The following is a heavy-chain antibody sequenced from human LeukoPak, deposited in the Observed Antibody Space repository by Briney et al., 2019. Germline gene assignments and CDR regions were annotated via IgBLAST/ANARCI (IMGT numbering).Heavy chain of an antibody. CDR2: IYYSGST. V-gene: IGHV4-59*01. J-gene: IGHJ4*02. D-gene: IGHD5-18*01. CDR1: GGSFSGYY. CDR3: ATGAKDTAMAGPAYYFDY. Sequence: SETLSLTCAVYGGSFSGYYWSWIRQPPGKGLEWIGYIYYSGSTNYNPSLKSRVTISVDTSKNQFSLKLSSVTAADTAVYYCATGAKDTAMAGPAYYFDYWGQGTLVTVSS.